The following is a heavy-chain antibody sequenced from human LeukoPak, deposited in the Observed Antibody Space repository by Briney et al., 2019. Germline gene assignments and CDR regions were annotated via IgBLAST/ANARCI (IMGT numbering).Heavy chain of an antibody. CDR3: ARTAGDDSSGYYFDY. J-gene: IGHJ4*02. Sequence: GGSLRLSCAASGFTFSSYAMSWVRQAPGKGLEWVSAISGSGGSTYYADSVKGRFTIPRDNSKSTLYVQMNSLRPEDTAVYYCARTAGDDSSGYYFDYWGQGTLVTVSS. D-gene: IGHD3-22*01. CDR2: ISGSGGST. CDR1: GFTFSSYA. V-gene: IGHV3-23*01.